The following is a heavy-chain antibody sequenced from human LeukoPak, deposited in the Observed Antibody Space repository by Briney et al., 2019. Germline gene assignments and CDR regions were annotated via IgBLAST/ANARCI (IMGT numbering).Heavy chain of an antibody. CDR3: AKDRSMTTVTPFDN. Sequence: GGSLRLSCAASGFTFSSYSMNWVRQAPGKGLEWVSSIGSSSNYIYYSDSVKGRFTISRDNSKNTVYLQMNSLRAEDTAVYYCAKDRSMTTVTPFDNWGQGTLVAVSS. V-gene: IGHV3-21*01. CDR2: IGSSSNYI. CDR1: GFTFSSYS. D-gene: IGHD4-17*01. J-gene: IGHJ4*02.